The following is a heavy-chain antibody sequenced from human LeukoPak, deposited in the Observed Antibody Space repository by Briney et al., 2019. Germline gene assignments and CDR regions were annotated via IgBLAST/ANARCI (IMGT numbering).Heavy chain of an antibody. CDR1: GFTFSDYY. D-gene: IGHD4-11*01. J-gene: IGHJ4*02. V-gene: IGHV3-11*04. Sequence: TSGGSLRLSCAASGFTFSDYYMSWIRQAPGKGLEWVSYISGSASDIYYADSVKGRFTISRDNAKNSVYLQLNSLRAEDTGVYYCARDGVADYRKIQQFDYWGLGTLVTVSS. CDR2: ISGSASDI. CDR3: ARDGVADYRKIQQFDY.